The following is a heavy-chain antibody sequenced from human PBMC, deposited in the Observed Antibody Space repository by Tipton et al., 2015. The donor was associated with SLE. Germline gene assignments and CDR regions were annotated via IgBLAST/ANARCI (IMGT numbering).Heavy chain of an antibody. Sequence: TLSLTCTVSGGSISGSSYYWSWIRQPPGKGLEWIGEINHSGSTNYNPSLKSRVTISVDTSKNQFSLKLSSVTAADTAVYYCARGPANRNYFDYWGQGTLVTVSS. V-gene: IGHV4-39*07. CDR2: INHSGST. CDR3: ARGPANRNYFDY. CDR1: GGSISGSSYY. J-gene: IGHJ4*02. D-gene: IGHD1-14*01.